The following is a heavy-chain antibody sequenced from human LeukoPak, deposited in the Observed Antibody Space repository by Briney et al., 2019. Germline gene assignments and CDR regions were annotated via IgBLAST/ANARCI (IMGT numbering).Heavy chain of an antibody. CDR1: GGSFSGYY. CDR2: INHSGST. J-gene: IGHJ6*03. D-gene: IGHD2-2*02. CDR3: ARHRDQLPYPRYYYYYMDV. Sequence: SETLSLTCAVYGGSFSGYYWSWIRQPPGKGLEWIGEINHSGSTNYNPSLKSRVTISVDTSKNQFSLKLSSVTAADTAVYYCARHRDQLPYPRYYYYYMDVWGKGTTVTISS. V-gene: IGHV4-34*01.